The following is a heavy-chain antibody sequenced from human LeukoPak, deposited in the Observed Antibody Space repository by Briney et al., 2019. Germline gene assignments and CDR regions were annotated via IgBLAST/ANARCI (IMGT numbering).Heavy chain of an antibody. V-gene: IGHV4-59*01. CDR3: ARGLYDILTGLPTNWFDP. CDR1: GGSISSYY. CDR2: IYYSGST. J-gene: IGHJ5*02. Sequence: SETLSLTCTVSGGSISSYYWSWIRQPPGKGLEWIGYIYYSGSTNYNPSLKSRVTISVDTSKNQFSLKLSSVTAADTAVYYCARGLYDILTGLPTNWFDPWGQGTLVTVSS. D-gene: IGHD3-9*01.